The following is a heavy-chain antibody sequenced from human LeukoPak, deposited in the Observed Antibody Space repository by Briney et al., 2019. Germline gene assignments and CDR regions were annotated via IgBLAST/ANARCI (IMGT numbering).Heavy chain of an antibody. V-gene: IGHV3-21*01. D-gene: IGHD1-1*01. CDR3: ARGGPQTGTTWYMDV. J-gene: IGHJ6*03. Sequence: GGSPRLSCAASGFTFSTYSINWVRQAPGKGLEWVSSITSSSSYIFYADSVKGRFTISRDNAKNSLYLQMNSLRAEDTAVYYCARGGPQTGTTWYMDVWGKGTTVTVSS. CDR1: GFTFSTYS. CDR2: ITSSSSYI.